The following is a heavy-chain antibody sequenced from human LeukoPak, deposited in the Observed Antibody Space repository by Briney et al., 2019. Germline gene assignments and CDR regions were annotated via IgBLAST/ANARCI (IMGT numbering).Heavy chain of an antibody. Sequence: GGSLRLSCVASGFLFSNFWMTWVRRAPGKGLEWVGNMKQDGSETHYADSVKGRFTISRDNAKNSLYLQMNSLRVEDTAVYYCVRGPHTIMVTEWGQGTLVTVSS. V-gene: IGHV3-7*03. J-gene: IGHJ4*02. CDR1: GFLFSNFW. CDR3: VRGPHTIMVTE. D-gene: IGHD5-18*01. CDR2: MKQDGSET.